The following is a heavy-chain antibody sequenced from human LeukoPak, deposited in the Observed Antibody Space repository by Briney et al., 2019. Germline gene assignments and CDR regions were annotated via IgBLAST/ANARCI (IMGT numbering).Heavy chain of an antibody. V-gene: IGHV3-53*01. Sequence: GGSLRLSCAASGFTVSSNYISWVRQAPGKGLEWVSVVHRSGNTYYADSVKGRFTISRDNSKNTLYLQMNSLRAEDTAVYYCARASPTIGYYMDVWGKGTTVTVSS. CDR2: VHRSGNT. CDR1: GFTVSSNY. J-gene: IGHJ6*03. D-gene: IGHD5-12*01. CDR3: ARASPTIGYYMDV.